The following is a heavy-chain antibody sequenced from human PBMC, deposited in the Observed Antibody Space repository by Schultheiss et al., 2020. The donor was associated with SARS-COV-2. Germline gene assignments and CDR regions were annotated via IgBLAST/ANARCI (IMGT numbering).Heavy chain of an antibody. V-gene: IGHV3-48*04. CDR3: AKTHNTGWCFDY. Sequence: GGSLRLSCAASGFTFSSYGMHWVRQAPGKGLEWVSYISSSGSTIYYADSVKGRFTISRDNAKNSLYLQMNSLRAEDTALYYCAKTHNTGWCFDYWGHGTLVTVSS. CDR2: ISSSGSTI. CDR1: GFTFSSYG. D-gene: IGHD6-19*01. J-gene: IGHJ4*01.